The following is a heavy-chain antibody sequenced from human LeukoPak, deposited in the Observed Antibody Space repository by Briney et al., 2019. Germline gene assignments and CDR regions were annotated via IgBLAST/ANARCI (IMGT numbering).Heavy chain of an antibody. D-gene: IGHD4-17*01. CDR3: ARATVTTRVDY. CDR1: GGSISSYY. Sequence: PSETLSLTCTVSGGSISSYYWSWIRQPPGKGPEWIGYIYYSGSTNYNPSLKSRVTISVDTSKNQFSLKLSSVTAADTAVYYCARATVTTRVDYWGQGTLVTVSS. CDR2: IYYSGST. J-gene: IGHJ4*02. V-gene: IGHV4-59*01.